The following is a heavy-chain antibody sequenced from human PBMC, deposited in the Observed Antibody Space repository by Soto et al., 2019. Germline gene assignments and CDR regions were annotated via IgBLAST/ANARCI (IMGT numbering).Heavy chain of an antibody. CDR1: GGSISSYY. Sequence: SETLSLTCTVSGGSISSYYWSWIRQPPGKGLEWIGYIYYSGSTNYNPPLKSRVTISVDTSKNQFSLKLSSVTAADTAVYYCARVGTVTTLDAFDIWGQGTMVTVSS. V-gene: IGHV4-59*01. D-gene: IGHD4-17*01. J-gene: IGHJ3*02. CDR3: ARVGTVTTLDAFDI. CDR2: IYYSGST.